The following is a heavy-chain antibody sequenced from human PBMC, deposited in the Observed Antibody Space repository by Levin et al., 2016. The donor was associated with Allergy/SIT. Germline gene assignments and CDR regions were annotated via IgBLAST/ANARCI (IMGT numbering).Heavy chain of an antibody. D-gene: IGHD1-26*01. CDR3: ARDGVGATTHDAFDI. CDR2: ISAYNGNT. CDR1: GYTFTSYG. Sequence: ASVKVSCKASGYTFTSYGITWVRQAPGQGLEWMGWISAYNGNTNYAQKLQGRVTMTTDTSTSTAYMELRSLRSDDTAVYYCARDGVGATTHDAFDIWGQGTMVTVSS. J-gene: IGHJ3*02. V-gene: IGHV1-18*04.